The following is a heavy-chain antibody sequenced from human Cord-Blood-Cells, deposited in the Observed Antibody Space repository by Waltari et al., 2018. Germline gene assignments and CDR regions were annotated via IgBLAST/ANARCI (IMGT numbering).Heavy chain of an antibody. V-gene: IGHV1-2*02. CDR2: INPNSGGT. Sequence: QVQLVQSGAEVKKPGASVKVSCKASGYTFTGYYMNWVRQAPGQGLEWMGWINPNSGGTNYAQKFQGRVTMTRDTSISTAYMELSRLRSDDTAVYYCARGAGAAAERGAFDIWGQGTMVTVSS. J-gene: IGHJ3*02. CDR1: GYTFTGYY. CDR3: ARGAGAAAERGAFDI. D-gene: IGHD6-13*01.